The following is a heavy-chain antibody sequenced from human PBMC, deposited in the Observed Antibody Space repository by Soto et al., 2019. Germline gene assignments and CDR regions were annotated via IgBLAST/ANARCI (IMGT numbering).Heavy chain of an antibody. J-gene: IGHJ5*02. CDR2: ISGSGFKK. CDR1: GFIFENFG. D-gene: IGHD1-26*01. V-gene: IGHV3-23*01. CDR3: AKNQGVELVPLATVDWFDP. Sequence: PGGSLRLSCAASGFIFENFGRSWVRQAPGKGLEWISSISGSGFKKYYADSVKGRCTISRDNSKSTVYLELNNLSAEDTAVYHCAKNQGVELVPLATVDWFDPWGQGSVVTVSS.